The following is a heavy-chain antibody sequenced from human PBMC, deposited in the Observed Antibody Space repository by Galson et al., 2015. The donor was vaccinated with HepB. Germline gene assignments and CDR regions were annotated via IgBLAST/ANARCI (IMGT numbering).Heavy chain of an antibody. V-gene: IGHV1-46*01. Sequence: SVKVSCKASGYPFIAYYIHWVRQAPGQGLEWMGIINPSGGKTSYAQKFQGRVTMTRDTSTSTVYMELSSLRSEDTAVYYCARDNVPAATWYNWVDPWGQGTLVTVSS. CDR3: ARDNVPAATWYNWVDP. CDR2: INPSGGKT. D-gene: IGHD2-2*01. CDR1: GYPFIAYY. J-gene: IGHJ5*02.